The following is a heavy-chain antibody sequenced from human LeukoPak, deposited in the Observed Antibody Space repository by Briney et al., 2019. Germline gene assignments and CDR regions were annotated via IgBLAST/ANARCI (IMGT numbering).Heavy chain of an antibody. CDR1: GFTFSSYA. D-gene: IGHD3-22*01. Sequence: GGSLRLSCAASGFTFSSYATSWVRQAPGKGLEWVSATSGSGDSTYYADSVKGRFTISRDNSKNTLYLQMNSLRAEDTAVYYCARMAVITRYFDYWGQGTLVTVSS. CDR3: ARMAVITRYFDY. CDR2: TSGSGDST. V-gene: IGHV3-23*01. J-gene: IGHJ4*02.